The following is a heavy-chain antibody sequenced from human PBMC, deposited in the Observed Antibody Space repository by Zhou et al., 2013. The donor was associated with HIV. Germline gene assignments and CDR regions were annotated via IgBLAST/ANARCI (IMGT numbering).Heavy chain of an antibody. CDR2: INPSGGST. J-gene: IGHJ4*02. V-gene: IGHV1-46*01. Sequence: QVQLVQSGAEVKKPGASVKVSCKASGYTFTSYYMHWVRQAPGQGLEWMGIINPSGGSTSYAQKFQGRVTMTRDTSTSTVYMELSSLTSEDTAVYYCARLVLADYFDSSGYYLDFWGQGTLVTVSS. D-gene: IGHD3-22*01. CDR1: GYTFTSYY. CDR3: ARLVLADYFDSSGYYLDF.